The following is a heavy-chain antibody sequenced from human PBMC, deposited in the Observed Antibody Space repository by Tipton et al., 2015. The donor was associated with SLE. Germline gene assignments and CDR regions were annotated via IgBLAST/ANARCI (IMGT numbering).Heavy chain of an antibody. D-gene: IGHD2-2*01. CDR3: ARWRRYCSGTSCYYFDY. CDR2: STSSCNTI. V-gene: IGHV3-48*03. Sequence: SLRLSCVASGFTYSNYAMRWVRQAPGKVLEWISYSTSSCNTIYYADSVKGRFAISRDNAKNSLYLQMSSLRAEDTAVYYCARWRRYCSGTSCYYFDYWGHRLFVTVS. J-gene: IGHJ4*01. CDR1: GFTYSNYA.